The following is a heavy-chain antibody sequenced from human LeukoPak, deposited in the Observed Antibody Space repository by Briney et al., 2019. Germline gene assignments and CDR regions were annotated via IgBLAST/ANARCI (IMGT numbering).Heavy chain of an antibody. V-gene: IGHV3-33*03. CDR1: GFTFSSYG. J-gene: IGHJ4*02. Sequence: GRSLRLSCAASGFTFSSYGMHWVRQAPGKGLEWVAVIWYDGSNKYYADSVKGRFTISRDNAKNSLYLQMNSLRAEDTAVYYCAARSQGFDYWGQATLVTVSS. CDR3: AARSQGFDY. CDR2: IWYDGSNK.